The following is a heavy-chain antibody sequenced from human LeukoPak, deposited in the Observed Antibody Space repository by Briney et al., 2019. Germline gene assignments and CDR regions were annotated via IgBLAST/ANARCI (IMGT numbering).Heavy chain of an antibody. Sequence: PGKSLRLSCAASGFTFSNYAVHWVRQAPGKGLEWVAVISHDGRNKYYADSVKGRFTLFRDNSKNTLYLRMNSLRPEDTAVYYCARDLCLPYCGSTSCPAVDYWGQGTLVTVSS. V-gene: IGHV3-30*04. J-gene: IGHJ4*02. CDR3: ARDLCLPYCGSTSCPAVDY. D-gene: IGHD2-2*01. CDR1: GFTFSNYA. CDR2: ISHDGRNK.